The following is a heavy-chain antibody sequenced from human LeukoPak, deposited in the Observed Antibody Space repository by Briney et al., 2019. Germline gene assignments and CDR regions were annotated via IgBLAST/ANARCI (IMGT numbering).Heavy chain of an antibody. V-gene: IGHV1-69*04. J-gene: IGHJ6*02. Sequence: SVKVSCKASGGTFSSYAISWVRQAPGQGLEWMGRIIPILGIANYAQKFQGRVTITADKSTSTAYMGLSSLRSEDTAVYYCARDSRREGYSSSWYSGGMVVWGQGTTVTVCS. CDR2: IIPILGIA. D-gene: IGHD6-13*01. CDR1: GGTFSSYA. CDR3: ARDSRREGYSSSWYSGGMVV.